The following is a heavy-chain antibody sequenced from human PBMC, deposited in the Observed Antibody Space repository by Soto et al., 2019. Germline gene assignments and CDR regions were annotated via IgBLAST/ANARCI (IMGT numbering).Heavy chain of an antibody. D-gene: IGHD6-13*01. CDR2: ISYDGSNK. CDR3: AKGDSSSWAPDD. Sequence: QVQLVESGGGVVQPGRSLRLSCAASGFTFSSYGMHWVRQAPGKGLEWVAVISYDGSNKYYADSVKGRFTISRDNSKNTLYLQMNSLRAEDTAVYYCAKGDSSSWAPDDWGQGTLVTVSS. J-gene: IGHJ4*02. V-gene: IGHV3-30*18. CDR1: GFTFSSYG.